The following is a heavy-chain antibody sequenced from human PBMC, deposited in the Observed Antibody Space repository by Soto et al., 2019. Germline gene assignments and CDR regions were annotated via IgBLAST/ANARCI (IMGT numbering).Heavy chain of an antibody. CDR3: ASLVGATREDYFDY. CDR2: IIPIFGTA. D-gene: IGHD1-26*01. CDR1: GGTFSSYS. Sequence: SVKVSCKASGGTFSSYSISWVRQAPGQGLEWMGGIIPIFGTANYAQKFQGRVTITADESTSTAYMELSSLRSEDTAVHYCASLVGATREDYFDYWGQGTLVTVSS. V-gene: IGHV1-69*13. J-gene: IGHJ4*02.